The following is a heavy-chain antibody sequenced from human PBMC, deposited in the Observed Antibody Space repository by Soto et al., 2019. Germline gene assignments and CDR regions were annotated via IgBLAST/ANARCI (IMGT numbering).Heavy chain of an antibody. CDR1: GGSMSSYY. Sequence: PPETLPLTYTVSGGSMSSYYWSWIRQPPGKGLEWIGYIYYSGSTNYNPSLKSRVTISVDTSKNQFSLKLSSVTAADTAVYYCARGYRWLDYWGQGTLGIVSS. CDR2: IYYSGST. D-gene: IGHD5-12*01. V-gene: IGHV4-59*01. J-gene: IGHJ4*02. CDR3: ARGYRWLDY.